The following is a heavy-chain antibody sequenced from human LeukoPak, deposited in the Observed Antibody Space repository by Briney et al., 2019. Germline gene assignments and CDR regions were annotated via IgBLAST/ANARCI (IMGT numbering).Heavy chain of an antibody. CDR3: AKGSSTTCPCYRDH. Sequence: GGSLRLSCVASGFTFTNYAMSWVRQPPGKGLEWVSDISATRGNTYYADSVQGRFSISRDNSKNTLYLQMNSLRAEDTAVYYCAKGSSTTCPCYRDHWGQGTLVTVSS. D-gene: IGHD2-2*01. CDR2: ISATRGNT. V-gene: IGHV3-23*01. CDR1: GFTFTNYA. J-gene: IGHJ4*02.